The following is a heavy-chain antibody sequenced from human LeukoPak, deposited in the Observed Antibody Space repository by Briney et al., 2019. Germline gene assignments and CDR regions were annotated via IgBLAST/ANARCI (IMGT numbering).Heavy chain of an antibody. CDR2: IYYSGST. V-gene: IGHV4-39*01. J-gene: IGHJ4*02. Sequence: PSETLSLTCTVSGGSISSSSYYWGWIRQPPGKGLEWIGSIYYSGSTYYNPSLKSRVTISVDTSKNQFSLKLSSATAADTAVYYCHIYDFWSGYSDYDYWGQGTLVTVSS. CDR3: HIYDFWSGYSDYDY. D-gene: IGHD3-3*01. CDR1: GGSISSSSYY.